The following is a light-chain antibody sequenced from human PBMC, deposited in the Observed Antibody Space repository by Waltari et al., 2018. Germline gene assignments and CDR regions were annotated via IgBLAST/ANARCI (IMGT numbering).Light chain of an antibody. CDR2: GVS. Sequence: DIQMTQSPSSLSASVGDRVTITCRASQTISNHLNWYQHKPGQAPRLLIFGVSSLRGGVPSRFRGSGSETDFTLTISGLQAEDVAVYHCHQYFAPPYTFGRGTKLEIK. J-gene: IGKJ2*01. CDR3: HQYFAPPYT. CDR1: QTISNH. V-gene: IGKV1-39*01.